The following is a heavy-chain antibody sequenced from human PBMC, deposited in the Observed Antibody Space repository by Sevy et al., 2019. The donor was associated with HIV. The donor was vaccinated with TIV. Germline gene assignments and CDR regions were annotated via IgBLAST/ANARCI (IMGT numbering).Heavy chain of an antibody. CDR3: ARDAGSGWQKYFQQ. D-gene: IGHD6-19*01. J-gene: IGHJ1*01. Sequence: GGSLRLSCAASGVSLNTYSMNWVRQAPGKGLEWVSSTSDTSGYIFYADSVKGRFTISRDNARNSLYLQMNSLRAEDTAVYYCARDAGSGWQKYFQQWGQGTLVTVSS. CDR1: GVSLNTYS. CDR2: TSDTSGYI. V-gene: IGHV3-21*06.